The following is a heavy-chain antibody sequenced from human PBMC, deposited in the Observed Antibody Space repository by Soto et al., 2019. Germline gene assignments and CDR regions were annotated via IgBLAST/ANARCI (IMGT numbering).Heavy chain of an antibody. V-gene: IGHV3-33*01. CDR1: GFTFISDG. D-gene: IGHD3-10*01. CDR3: AREFRGFRELFQTKYYYYYYMDV. CDR2: IWYDGSNK. J-gene: IGHJ6*03. Sequence: GGSLILSCAASGFTFISDGMHWVRQAPGKGLGWVAVIWYDGSNKYYADSVKGRFTISRDNSKNTLYLQMNSLRAEDTAVYYCAREFRGFRELFQTKYYYYYYMDVWGKGTTVSVSS.